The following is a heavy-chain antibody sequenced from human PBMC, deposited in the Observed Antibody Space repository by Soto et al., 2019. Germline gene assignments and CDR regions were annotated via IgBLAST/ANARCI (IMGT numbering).Heavy chain of an antibody. CDR3: ANIFRTLYTVTPSFEF. V-gene: IGHV3-23*01. J-gene: IGHJ4*02. D-gene: IGHD2-15*01. Sequence: EVQLLESGGGLVQPGGSLRLSCAASGFTFSSYAMSWVRQAPGKGLEWVSAIDGTGSDAYYADSVKGWFTISRDNSRNTRTLKMNSLPAEDTPVYYCANIFRTLYTVTPSFEFWGQGTLVTVSS. CDR2: IDGTGSDA. CDR1: GFTFSSYA.